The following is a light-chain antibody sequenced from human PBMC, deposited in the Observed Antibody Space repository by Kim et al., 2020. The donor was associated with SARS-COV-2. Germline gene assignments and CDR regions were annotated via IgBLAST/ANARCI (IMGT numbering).Light chain of an antibody. Sequence: GQSVTISCPGTSSNFGGFNYVSWYQQHPGKAPKLIIYEVIKRPSGVPDRFSGSRSGNTASLTISGLQAEDEADYYCTTHGGFNYVFGTGTKVTV. V-gene: IGLV2-8*01. CDR3: TTHGGFNYV. J-gene: IGLJ1*01. CDR1: SSNFGGFNY. CDR2: EVI.